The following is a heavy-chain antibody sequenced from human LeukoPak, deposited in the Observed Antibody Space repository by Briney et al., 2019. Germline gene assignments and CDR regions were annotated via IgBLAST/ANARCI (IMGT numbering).Heavy chain of an antibody. D-gene: IGHD3-3*01. Sequence: PGGSLRLSCAASGFTFSSYWMSWVRQAPGKGLEWVANIKQDGSEKYYVDSVKGRFTISRDNAKNSLYLQMNSLRAEDTAVYYCARSIRGYDFWSGPPDVWGQGTTVTVSS. J-gene: IGHJ6*02. CDR2: IKQDGSEK. V-gene: IGHV3-7*01. CDR3: ARSIRGYDFWSGPPDV. CDR1: GFTFSSYW.